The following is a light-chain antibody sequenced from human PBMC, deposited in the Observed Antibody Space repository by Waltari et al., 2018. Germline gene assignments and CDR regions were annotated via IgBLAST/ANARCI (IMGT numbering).Light chain of an antibody. CDR2: DVT. CDR1: SSDVGGYNY. J-gene: IGLJ2*01. V-gene: IGLV2-14*03. Sequence: QSALTQPASVSGSPGPSITISCSGSSSDVGGYNYVAWYQQHPGKAPKLMIYDVTIRPSGVFNRFFGSKFGYPASPTIPGLPADDEAYYYFPPYKSTSPPVVFGGGTKLTVL. CDR3: PPYKSTSPPVV.